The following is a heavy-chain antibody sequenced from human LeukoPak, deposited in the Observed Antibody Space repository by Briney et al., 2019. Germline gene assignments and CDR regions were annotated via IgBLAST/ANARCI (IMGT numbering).Heavy chain of an antibody. CDR2: ITRDAGST. J-gene: IGHJ1*01. Sequence: PGGSLRLSCAASGFTFDDYTMHWVRQAPGKGLEWLSLITRDAGSTYYADSVKGRFTISRDNSKNSLYLQMNSLRAEDTAVYYCATYSSLNRREFQYWGQGTLLTVSS. D-gene: IGHD3-22*01. V-gene: IGHV3-43*01. CDR3: ATYSSLNRREFQY. CDR1: GFTFDDYT.